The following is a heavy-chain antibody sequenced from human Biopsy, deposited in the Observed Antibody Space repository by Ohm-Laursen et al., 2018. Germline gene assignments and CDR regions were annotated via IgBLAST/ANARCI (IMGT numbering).Heavy chain of an antibody. CDR3: AKQWSYYESFTQHYRGDFDY. V-gene: IGHV4-59*08. CDR2: ISYSGST. CDR1: GGSISSSY. D-gene: IGHD3-16*01. Sequence: SDTLSLTCSVSGGSISSSYWSWIRQPPGKGLEWIGYISYSGSTSYNPSLKSRVTISADTSKNQLSLTPSSLTAADTAVYFCAKQWSYYESFTQHYRGDFDYWGQGTLVIVSS. J-gene: IGHJ4*02.